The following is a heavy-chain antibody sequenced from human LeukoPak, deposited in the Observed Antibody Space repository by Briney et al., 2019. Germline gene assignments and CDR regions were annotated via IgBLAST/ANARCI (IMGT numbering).Heavy chain of an antibody. V-gene: IGHV3-30-3*01. CDR1: GFTFSTYA. Sequence: GGSLRLSCAASGFTFSTYAMHWVRQAPGKGLEWVAVISYDGNNKYYADSVKGRFTISRDSSKNTLYLQMNSLRAEDMAVYYCAKDLWELPYYGMDVWGQGTTVTVSS. J-gene: IGHJ6*02. CDR3: AKDLWELPYYGMDV. D-gene: IGHD1-26*01. CDR2: ISYDGNNK.